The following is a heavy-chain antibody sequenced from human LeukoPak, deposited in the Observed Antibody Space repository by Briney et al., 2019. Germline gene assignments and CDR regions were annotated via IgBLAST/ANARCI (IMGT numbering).Heavy chain of an antibody. J-gene: IGHJ6*02. CDR3: ARGRGIAVYGMDV. V-gene: IGHV4-34*01. D-gene: IGHD6-19*01. Sequence: SETLSLTCAVYGGSFSGYYWSWIRQPPGKGLEWIGEINHSGRTNYNPSLKSRVTISVDASKNQFSLKLSSVTAADTAVYYCARGRGIAVYGMDVWGQGTTVTVSS. CDR1: GGSFSGYY. CDR2: INHSGRT.